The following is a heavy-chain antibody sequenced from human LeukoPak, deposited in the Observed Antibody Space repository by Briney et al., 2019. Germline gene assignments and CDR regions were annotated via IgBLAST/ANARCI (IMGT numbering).Heavy chain of an antibody. D-gene: IGHD6-13*01. Sequence: SETLSLTCTVSGGSISSFYWTWIRQPPGKGLEWIGYIYYTGRTNYNPSLMSRVTISVDRSKDQFSLKLSSVTAADTAVYYCARVPAAGTGPDYWGQGTLVTVSS. CDR2: IYYTGRT. CDR3: ARVPAAGTGPDY. V-gene: IGHV4-59*01. J-gene: IGHJ4*02. CDR1: GGSISSFY.